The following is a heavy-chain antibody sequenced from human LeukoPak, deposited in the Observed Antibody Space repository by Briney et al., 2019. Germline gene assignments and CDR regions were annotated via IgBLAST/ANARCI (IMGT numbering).Heavy chain of an antibody. CDR1: GFTFSNYA. Sequence: GGSLRLSCAASGFTFSNYAMHWVRQAPGKGLDWVAVVSFHGTDKFYADSVKGRFTISRDDSKNTLYLQMNSLIPEDTAVYYCARAVPSRQAIDYWGQGTLVTVSS. CDR3: ARAVPSRQAIDY. V-gene: IGHV3-30*04. CDR2: VSFHGTDK. J-gene: IGHJ4*02.